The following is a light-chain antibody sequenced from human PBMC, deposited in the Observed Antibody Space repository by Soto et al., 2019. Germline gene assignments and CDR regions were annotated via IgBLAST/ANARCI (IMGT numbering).Light chain of an antibody. CDR3: QQYGSSPTWT. CDR2: GAS. Sequence: ESVLTQSPGTLSLSPGERATLSCRASQSVSSNYLAWYQQKPGQAPRLLIYGASTRATGIPDRFSGSVSGTDFTLTISRLEREDSAVYYCQQYGSSPTWTFGQGTKVEIK. CDR1: QSVSSNY. V-gene: IGKV3-20*01. J-gene: IGKJ1*01.